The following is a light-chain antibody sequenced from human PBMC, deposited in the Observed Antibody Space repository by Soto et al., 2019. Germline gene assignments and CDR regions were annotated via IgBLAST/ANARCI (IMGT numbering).Light chain of an antibody. Sequence: IQMTQSPSTLSASVGDRVTITCRASQSVNGWLAWYQQKPGKAPKLLISEASSLDSGVPSRFSGSGSGTEYVLSISSLQHEDFATYYCQQYDTYSTFGGGTRVEIK. CDR3: QQYDTYST. V-gene: IGKV1-5*01. CDR2: EAS. CDR1: QSVNGW. J-gene: IGKJ4*01.